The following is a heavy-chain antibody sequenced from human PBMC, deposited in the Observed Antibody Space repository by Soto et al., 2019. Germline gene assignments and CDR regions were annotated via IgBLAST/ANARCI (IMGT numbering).Heavy chain of an antibody. V-gene: IGHV1-69*13. CDR1: GGTFSSYA. J-gene: IGHJ6*02. CDR2: IIPIFGTA. D-gene: IGHD2-8*01. Sequence: SVKVSCKASGGTFSSYAISWVRQAPGQGLEWMGGIIPIFGTANYAQKFQGRVTITADESTSTAYMELSSLRSEDTAVYYCARDRSTRDCTNGVCYNYYYYYGMDVWGQGTTVTVSS. CDR3: ARDRSTRDCTNGVCYNYYYYYGMDV.